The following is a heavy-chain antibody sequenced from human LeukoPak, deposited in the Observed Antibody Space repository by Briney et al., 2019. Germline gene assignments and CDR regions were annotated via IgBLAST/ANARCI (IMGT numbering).Heavy chain of an antibody. J-gene: IGHJ5*02. CDR2: LSSSSSVI. CDR1: GFTFSTYA. CDR3: AKGDKMLTWRRTYNRFDP. V-gene: IGHV3-48*01. Sequence: GGSLRLSCAASGFTFSTYAMDWVRQAPGKGLEWVSYLSSSSSVIYHADSVKGRFAISRDTSKNTLYLQMNSLRAEDTAVYYCAKGDKMLTWRRTYNRFDPWGQGTLVTVSS. D-gene: IGHD3-16*01.